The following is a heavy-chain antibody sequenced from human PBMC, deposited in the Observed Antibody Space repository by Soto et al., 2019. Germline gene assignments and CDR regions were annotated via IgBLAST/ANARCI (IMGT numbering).Heavy chain of an antibody. CDR2: ISNDGRNR. V-gene: IGHV3-30*04. CDR1: TFTFSNYG. CDR3: ARASGWFDY. J-gene: IGHJ4*02. Sequence: QVQLVESGGGVVQPGRSLRLSCAASTFTFSNYGLHWVRQAPGKGLEWVALISNDGRNRYYAESVKGRLTISRDNSKNTLYLQMNSLRPEDTALYPCARASGWFDYWGQGTLVTVSS. D-gene: IGHD6-19*01.